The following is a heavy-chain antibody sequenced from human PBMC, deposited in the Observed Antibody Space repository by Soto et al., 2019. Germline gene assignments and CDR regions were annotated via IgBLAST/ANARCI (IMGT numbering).Heavy chain of an antibody. Sequence: SETLSLSCAVSGYSISSSNWWGWIRQPPGKGLEWIGDIYYSGTTYYNPSLKSRVTISVDTSKNQFSLKLTSVTAADTAVYYCARGFRTMVRGRRSPRYYFDYWGQGTLVTVSS. CDR1: GYSISSSNW. J-gene: IGHJ4*02. V-gene: IGHV4-28*03. CDR2: IYYSGTT. CDR3: ARGFRTMVRGRRSPRYYFDY. D-gene: IGHD3-10*01.